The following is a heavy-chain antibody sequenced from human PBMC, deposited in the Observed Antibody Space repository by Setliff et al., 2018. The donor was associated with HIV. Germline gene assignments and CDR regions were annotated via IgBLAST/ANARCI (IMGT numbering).Heavy chain of an antibody. CDR2: ISGSGGST. J-gene: IGHJ4*02. CDR3: AHRLSYYDTSGYYSYYFDY. D-gene: IGHD3-22*01. V-gene: IGHV3-23*01. CDR1: GFTFSSYA. Sequence: GGSLRLSCAASGFTFSSYAMSWVRQAPGKGLEWVSAISGSGGSTYYADSVKGRFTISRDNSKNTLYLQMTNMDPVDTATYYCAHRLSYYDTSGYYSYYFDYWGQGTLVTVSS.